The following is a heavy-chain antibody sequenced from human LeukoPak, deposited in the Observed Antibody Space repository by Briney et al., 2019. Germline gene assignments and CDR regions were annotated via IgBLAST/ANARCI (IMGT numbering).Heavy chain of an antibody. Sequence: ASVKVSCKASGYTFTYYYIHWVRQAPGQGLEWMGGIIPIFGTANYAQKFQGRVTMTRNTSISTAYMELSSLRSEDTAVYYCARVAPPRTVDYWGQGTLVTVSS. CDR1: GYTFTYYY. CDR2: IIPIFGTA. V-gene: IGHV1-8*02. CDR3: ARVAPPRTVDY. J-gene: IGHJ4*02.